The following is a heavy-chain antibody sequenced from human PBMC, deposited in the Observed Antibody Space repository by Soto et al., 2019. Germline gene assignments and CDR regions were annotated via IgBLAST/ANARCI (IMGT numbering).Heavy chain of an antibody. Sequence: QMQLVESGGGVVQPGTSLRLSCAASGFTFSGHGMHWVRQTPGKGLEWVALITSDGSNKFYADFVKGRFTISRDNSMNTLYLQMNSLTPEDTAVYYCAKRGFCSGGRCYSLHFDYWGQGALVTVSS. CDR2: ITSDGSNK. CDR1: GFTFSGHG. D-gene: IGHD2-15*01. V-gene: IGHV3-30*18. CDR3: AKRGFCSGGRCYSLHFDY. J-gene: IGHJ4*02.